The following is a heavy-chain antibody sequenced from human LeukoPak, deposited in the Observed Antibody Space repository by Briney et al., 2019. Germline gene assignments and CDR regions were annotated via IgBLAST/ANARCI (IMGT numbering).Heavy chain of an antibody. CDR2: IGTAGDT. D-gene: IGHD3-10*01. J-gene: IGHJ5*02. CDR1: GFTFSSYD. V-gene: IGHV3-13*01. Sequence: GGSLRLSCAASGFTFSSYDMHWVRQATGKGLEWVSAIGTAGDTYYPGSVKGRFTISRDNSKNTLYLQVNSLRPEDTAVYYCARRGPPEGSYGNWLDPWGQGTLVTVSS. CDR3: ARRGPPEGSYGNWLDP.